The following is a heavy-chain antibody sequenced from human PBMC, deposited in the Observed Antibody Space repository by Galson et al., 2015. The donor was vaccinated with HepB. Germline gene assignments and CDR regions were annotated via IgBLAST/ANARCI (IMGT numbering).Heavy chain of an antibody. J-gene: IGHJ2*01. CDR2: INTNTGNP. D-gene: IGHD3-16*01. CDR1: GYTFTSYA. V-gene: IGHV7-4-1*02. CDR3: ARGGVTADVYWYFDL. Sequence: SVKVSCKASGYTFTSYAMNWVRQAPGQGLEWMGWINTNTGNPTYAQGFTGRFVFSLDTSVSTAYLQISSLKAEDTAVYYCARGGVTADVYWYFDLWGRGTLVTVSS.